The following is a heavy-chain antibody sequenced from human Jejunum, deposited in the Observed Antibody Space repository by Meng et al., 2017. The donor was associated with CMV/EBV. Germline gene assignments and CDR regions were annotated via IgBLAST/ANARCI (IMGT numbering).Heavy chain of an antibody. CDR1: GYIFTSYD. CDR2: INPNSGNT. CDR3: ARGIDMITYGGVQY. V-gene: IGHV1-8*03. D-gene: IGHD3-16*01. J-gene: IGHJ4*02. Sequence: AYGYIFTSYDIHWVRQASGQGLEWMGWINPNSGNTAYAQKFQGRLTITRDTSISTAYMELSSLRSEDTAVYYCARGIDMITYGGVQYWGQGTLVTVSS.